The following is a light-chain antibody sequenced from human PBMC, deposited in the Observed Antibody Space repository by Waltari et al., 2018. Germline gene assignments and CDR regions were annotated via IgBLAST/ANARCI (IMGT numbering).Light chain of an antibody. CDR3: QSYDSSLSGPVV. CDR2: GNG. Sequence: QSVLTQPPSVSGAPGQRVTISCTGSSSNIGAGYDVHWYQQLPGTAPKLLIYGNGSRPSGAPDRFSGAKSGTAAALAITGLQAEDEADYYCQSYDSSLSGPVVFGGGTKLTVL. V-gene: IGLV1-40*01. J-gene: IGLJ2*01. CDR1: SSNIGAGYD.